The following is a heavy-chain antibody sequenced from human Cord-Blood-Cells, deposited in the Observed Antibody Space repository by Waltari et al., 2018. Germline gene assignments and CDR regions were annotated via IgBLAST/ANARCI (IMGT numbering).Heavy chain of an antibody. V-gene: IGHV4-39*01. CDR3: ARRYSSSSGFDP. CDR1: GGSISSSSYY. D-gene: IGHD6-13*01. CDR2: IYYSGST. Sequence: QLQLQESGPGLVKPSETLSLTCTVSGGSISSSSYYWGWIRQPPGKGLGWIGSIYYSGSTYYNPSRKRRVTISVDTSKNQFSLRLSSVTAADTAVYYCARRYSSSSGFDPWGQGTLVTVSS. J-gene: IGHJ5*02.